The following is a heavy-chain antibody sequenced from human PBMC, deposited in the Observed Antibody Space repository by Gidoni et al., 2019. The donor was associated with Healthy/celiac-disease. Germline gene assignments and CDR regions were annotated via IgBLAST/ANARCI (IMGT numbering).Heavy chain of an antibody. CDR1: GGTFSSYA. Sequence: QVQLVQSGAEVKKPGSSVKVSCKASGGTFSSYASSWVRQAPGQGLEWMGGIIPIFGTANDAQKFKGRVTITADKSTSTAYMELSSLRSEDTAVYYCARDPEDLATVTSWGQGTLVTVSS. D-gene: IGHD4-17*01. V-gene: IGHV1-69*06. J-gene: IGHJ4*02. CDR2: IIPIFGTA. CDR3: ARDPEDLATVTS.